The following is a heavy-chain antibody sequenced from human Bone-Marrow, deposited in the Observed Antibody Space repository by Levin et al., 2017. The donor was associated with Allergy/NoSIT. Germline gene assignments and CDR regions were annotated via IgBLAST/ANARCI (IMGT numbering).Heavy chain of an antibody. J-gene: IGHJ4*02. V-gene: IGHV3-73*01. CDR1: GFTFSGSA. D-gene: IGHD1-26*01. CDR3: TRPGVAGATTDY. CDR2: IRSKTNSYAT. Sequence: GGSLRLSCAASGFTFSGSAMHWVRQASGKGLEWVGRIRSKTNSYATAYAASVKGRFTISRDDSKNTAYLQMNSLKTEDTAVYYCTRPGVAGATTDYWGQGTLVTVSS.